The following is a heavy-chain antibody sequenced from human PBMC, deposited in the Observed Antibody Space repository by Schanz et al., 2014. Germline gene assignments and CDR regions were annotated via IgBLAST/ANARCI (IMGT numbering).Heavy chain of an antibody. Sequence: QVQLQQWGAGLLKPSETLSLTCAVYGGSFSGYYWTWIRQPPEKGLEWLGEVNHSGDPKYNPSLKSRVTISVDPSKNHFSLKLNSVTAADTAVYYCVGGRKITTSRRRYFQYWGRGTLVTVSS. CDR2: VNHSGDP. J-gene: IGHJ1*01. CDR1: GGSFSGYY. V-gene: IGHV4-34*01. D-gene: IGHD1-1*01. CDR3: VGGRKITTSRRRYFQY.